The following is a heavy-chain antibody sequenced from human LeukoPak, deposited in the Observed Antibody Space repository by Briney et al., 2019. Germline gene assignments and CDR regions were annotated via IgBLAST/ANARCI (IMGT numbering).Heavy chain of an antibody. D-gene: IGHD6-19*01. J-gene: IGHJ4*02. Sequence: EASVKVSCKASGYTFTGYYMHWVRQAPGQGLEGMGWINSNNGCTNYAHKFKGRVTMTRDTSNSTAYMALNRLISDDTAVYYCARAVSGTPDYWGQGTLVTVSS. V-gene: IGHV1-2*02. CDR2: INSNNGCT. CDR3: ARAVSGTPDY. CDR1: GYTFTGYY.